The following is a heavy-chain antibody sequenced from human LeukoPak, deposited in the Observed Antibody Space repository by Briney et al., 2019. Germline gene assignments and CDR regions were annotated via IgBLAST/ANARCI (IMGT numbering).Heavy chain of an antibody. D-gene: IGHD3-22*01. Sequence: GGSLRLSCAASGFIFSNYGMSWVRQAPGKGLEWVAGISGSGGSTYYADSVKGRFTVSGDNPKNTLYLQMNSLRAEDTAFYFCAKRGVVIRVILVGFHKEANYFDSWGQGALVTVSS. J-gene: IGHJ4*02. CDR3: AKRGVVIRVILVGFHKEANYFDS. CDR2: ISGSGGST. CDR1: GFIFSNYG. V-gene: IGHV3-23*01.